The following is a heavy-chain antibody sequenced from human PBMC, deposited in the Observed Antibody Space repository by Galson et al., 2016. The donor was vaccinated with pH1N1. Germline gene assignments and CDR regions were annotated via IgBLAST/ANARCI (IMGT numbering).Heavy chain of an antibody. CDR2: IKQDGSEK. CDR3: AKGGLAPGDY. J-gene: IGHJ4*02. D-gene: IGHD6-19*01. CDR1: GFTFSTYW. V-gene: IGHV3-7*01. Sequence: SLRLSCAASGFTFSTYWMHWVRQAPGKGLEWVANIKQDGSEKYYLDSVKGRFTISRDNAKESLFLQVNSLRAEDTAVYYCAKGGLAPGDYWGQGTLVTVSS.